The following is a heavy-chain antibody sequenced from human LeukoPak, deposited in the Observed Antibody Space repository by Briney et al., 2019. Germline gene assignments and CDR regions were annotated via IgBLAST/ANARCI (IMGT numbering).Heavy chain of an antibody. CDR2: IYYSGTT. CDR1: GGSISGSY. CDR3: ARQKMGGGLTGTLGQYYYYSYKYV. D-gene: IGHD1-20*01. Sequence: KPSETLFLTCSVSGGSISGSYWSWIRQPPGRGLEWIGYIYYSGTTNYNPSLKSRVTISVDTSTNQFSLKLNSVTAADTAVYYCARQKMGGGLTGTLGQYYYYSYKYVWGKGTTVTVSS. J-gene: IGHJ6*03. V-gene: IGHV4-59*01.